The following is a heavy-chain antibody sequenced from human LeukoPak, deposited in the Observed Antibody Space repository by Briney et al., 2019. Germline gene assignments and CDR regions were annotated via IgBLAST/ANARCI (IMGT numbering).Heavy chain of an antibody. D-gene: IGHD3-10*01. Sequence: ASVKVSCKASRYTFTSYDINGVREAAGQGLEWMGWMNPNTGRTGYAQKFQGRITMTRDTSINTAYMELTNLISEDTAIYYCARLSQTPDYYTLGGYYYLGYWGQGTPVTVSS. CDR3: ARLSQTPDYYTLGGYYYLGY. CDR1: RYTFTSYD. V-gene: IGHV1-8*01. J-gene: IGHJ4*02. CDR2: MNPNTGRT.